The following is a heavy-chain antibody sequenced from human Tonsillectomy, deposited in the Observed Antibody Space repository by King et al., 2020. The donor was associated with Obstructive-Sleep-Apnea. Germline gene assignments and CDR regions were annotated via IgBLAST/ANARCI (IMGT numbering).Heavy chain of an antibody. J-gene: IGHJ4*01. CDR1: GGSISSYY. CDR2: IYYSGST. D-gene: IGHD3-10*01. CDR3: ARLSRDYYGSGSYLEYYFDY. V-gene: IGHV4-59*08. Sequence: QLQESGPGLVKPSETLSLTCTVSGGSISSYYWSWIRQPPGKGLEWIGYIYYSGSTNYNPSLKSRVTISVDTSKNQFSLKLSSVTAADTAVYYCARLSRDYYGSGSYLEYYFDYWGHGTLVTVSS.